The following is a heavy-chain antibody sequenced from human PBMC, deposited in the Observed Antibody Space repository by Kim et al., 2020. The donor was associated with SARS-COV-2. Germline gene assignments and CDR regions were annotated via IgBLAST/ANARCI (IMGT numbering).Heavy chain of an antibody. Sequence: SVKVSCKASGGTVSSYAISWVRQAPGQGLEWMGGIIPIFGTANYAQKFQGRVTITADESTSTAYMELSSLRSEDTAVYYCARGRVVRGVIITWYYGMDAWGQGTTVTVSS. CDR3: ARGRVVRGVIITWYYGMDA. CDR2: IIPIFGTA. D-gene: IGHD3-10*01. J-gene: IGHJ6*02. V-gene: IGHV1-69*13. CDR1: GGTVSSYA.